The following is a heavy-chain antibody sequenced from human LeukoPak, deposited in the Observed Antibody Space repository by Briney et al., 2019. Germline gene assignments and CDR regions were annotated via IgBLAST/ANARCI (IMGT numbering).Heavy chain of an antibody. CDR2: ISSSGGTI. D-gene: IGHD3-16*02. CDR1: GFTFSSFS. Sequence: GGSLRLSCAASGFTFSSFSMNWVRQAPGKGLEWVSYISSSGGTIYYADSVKGRFTISRDNSKNTLYLQMNSLRAEDTAVYYCAKDWLGRLGELSQIDYWGQGTLVTVSS. J-gene: IGHJ4*02. CDR3: AKDWLGRLGELSQIDY. V-gene: IGHV3-48*01.